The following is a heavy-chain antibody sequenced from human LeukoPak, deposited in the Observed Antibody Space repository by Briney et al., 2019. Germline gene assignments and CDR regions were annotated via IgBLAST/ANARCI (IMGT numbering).Heavy chain of an antibody. CDR2: IYTSGST. V-gene: IGHV4-61*02. CDR1: GGSISSGSYY. D-gene: IGHD6-19*01. J-gene: IGHJ4*02. CDR3: AREGYSSGFDY. Sequence: PSETLSLTCTVSGGSISSGSYYWSWIRQPAGKGLEWIGRIYTSGSTNYNPSLKSRVTISVDTSKNQFSLKLSSVTAADTAVYYCAREGYSSGFDYWGQGTLVTVSS.